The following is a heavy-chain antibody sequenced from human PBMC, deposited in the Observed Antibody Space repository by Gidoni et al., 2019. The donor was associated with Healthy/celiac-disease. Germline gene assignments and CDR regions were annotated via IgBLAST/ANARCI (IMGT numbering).Heavy chain of an antibody. V-gene: IGHV1-3*01. CDR3: ARDVPIWGGGMDV. Sequence: QVQLVQSGAEVKKPGASVKVSCKASGNTFTSYAMHWVRQAPGQRLEWMGWINAGNGNTKDSQKFQGRVTITRDTSASTAYMELSSLRSEDTAVYYCARDVPIWGGGMDVWGQGTTVTVSS. J-gene: IGHJ6*02. D-gene: IGHD3-16*01. CDR2: INAGNGNT. CDR1: GNTFTSYA.